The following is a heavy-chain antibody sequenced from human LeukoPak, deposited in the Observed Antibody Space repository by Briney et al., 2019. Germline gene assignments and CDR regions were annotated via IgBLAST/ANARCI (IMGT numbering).Heavy chain of an antibody. D-gene: IGHD2-2*02. Sequence: GGSLRLSCAASGFTFDDYAMHWVRQAPGKGLEWVSGISWNSGSIGYADSVKGRFTISRDNAKNSLYLQMNSLRAEDTAVYYCARDQRAIPDAFDIWGQGTMVTVSS. CDR2: ISWNSGSI. V-gene: IGHV3-9*01. CDR3: ARDQRAIPDAFDI. CDR1: GFTFDDYA. J-gene: IGHJ3*02.